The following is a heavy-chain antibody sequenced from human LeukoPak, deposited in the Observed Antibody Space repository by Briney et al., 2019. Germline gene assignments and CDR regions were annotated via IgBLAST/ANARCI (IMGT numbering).Heavy chain of an antibody. CDR3: ARTHYYDSSGYYRWYFDL. CDR1: GGSFSGYY. V-gene: IGHV4-34*01. D-gene: IGHD3-22*01. CDR2: INYSGST. Sequence: SETLSLTCAVYGGSFSGYYWGWIRQPPGKGLEWIGSINYSGSTYYNPSLKSRVTKSVDTSKNQFSLKLSSVTAADTAVYYCARTHYYDSSGYYRWYFDLWGRGTLVTVSS. J-gene: IGHJ2*01.